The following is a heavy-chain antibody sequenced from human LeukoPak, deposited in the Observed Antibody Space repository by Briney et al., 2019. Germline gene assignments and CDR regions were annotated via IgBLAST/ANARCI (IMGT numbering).Heavy chain of an antibody. CDR2: IYPGDSDT. CDR3: ARHLTVGFGGSSKLFDY. CDR1: GYSFTSYW. V-gene: IGHV5-51*01. J-gene: IGHJ4*02. D-gene: IGHD6-6*01. Sequence: GESLKISCKGSGYSFTSYWIGWARQMPGKGLEWMGIIYPGDSDTRYSPSFQGQVTISADKSISTAYLQWSSLKASDTAMYYCARHLTVGFGGSSKLFDYWGQGTLVTVSS.